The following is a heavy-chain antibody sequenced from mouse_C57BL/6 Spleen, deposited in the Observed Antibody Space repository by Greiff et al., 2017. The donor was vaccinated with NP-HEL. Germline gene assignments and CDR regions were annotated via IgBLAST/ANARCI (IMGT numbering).Heavy chain of an antibody. V-gene: IGHV3-6*01. D-gene: IGHD1-1*01. J-gene: IGHJ4*01. Sequence: EVQLVESGPGLVKPSQSLSLTCSVTGYSITSGYYWNWIRQFPGNKLEWMGYISYDGSNNYNPSLNNRISITRDTSKNQFFLKLNSVTTEDTATYYCARGSSLAMDDWGQGTSVTVSS. CDR1: GYSITSGYY. CDR2: ISYDGSN. CDR3: ARGSSLAMDD.